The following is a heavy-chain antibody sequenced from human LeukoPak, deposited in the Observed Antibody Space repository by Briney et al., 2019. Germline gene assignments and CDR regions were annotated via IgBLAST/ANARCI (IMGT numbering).Heavy chain of an antibody. J-gene: IGHJ6*03. CDR1: GGSISSYY. CDR3: ARVGYSSSWFYYYYMDV. CDR2: IYYSGST. V-gene: IGHV4-59*01. D-gene: IGHD6-13*01. Sequence: MPSETLSLTCTVSGGSISSYYWSWIRQPPGKGLEWIGYIYYSGSTNYNPSLKSRVTISVDTSKNQFSLKLSSVTAADTAVYYCARVGYSSSWFYYYYMDVWGKGNTVTVSS.